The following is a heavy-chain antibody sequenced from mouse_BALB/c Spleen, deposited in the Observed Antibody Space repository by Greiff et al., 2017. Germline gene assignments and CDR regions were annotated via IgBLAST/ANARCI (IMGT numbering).Heavy chain of an antibody. V-gene: IGHV5-17*02. Sequence: EVQGVESGGGLVQPGGSRKLSCAASGFTFSSFGMHWVRQAPEKGLEWVAYISSGSSTIYYADTVKGRFTISRDNPKNTLFLQMTSLRSEDTAMYYCARSGYDYDEGDYYAMDYWGQGTSVTVSS. CDR1: GFTFSSFG. CDR3: ARSGYDYDEGDYYAMDY. D-gene: IGHD2-4*01. CDR2: ISSGSSTI. J-gene: IGHJ4*01.